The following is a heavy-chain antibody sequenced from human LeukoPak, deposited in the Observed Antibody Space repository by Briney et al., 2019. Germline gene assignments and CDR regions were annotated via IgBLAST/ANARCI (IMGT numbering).Heavy chain of an antibody. V-gene: IGHV3-33*01. CDR3: ARDEYGSGCNYSVYLYYYCGMDG. D-gene: IGHD3-10*01. CDR1: GFTFSSYG. CDR2: IWYDGSNK. Sequence: GGSLRLSCAASGFTFSSYGMHWVRQAPGKGLEWVAVIWYDGSNKYYADSVKGRFTISGDNSKNTLYLQMNSLRAEDTAVYYCARDEYGSGCNYSVYLYYYCGMDGWGQATSVTVSS. J-gene: IGHJ6*02.